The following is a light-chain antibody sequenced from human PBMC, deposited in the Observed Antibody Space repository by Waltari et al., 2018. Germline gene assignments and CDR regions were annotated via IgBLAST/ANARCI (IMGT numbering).Light chain of an antibody. CDR1: QDINDY. V-gene: IGKV1-33*01. CDR3: QQYNFHPPS. CDR2: TSS. Sequence: DILVTQSPSSLSASVGARVTITCQTNQDINDYLNWYQQKPGKPPVLLIYTSSNLEAGVPPRFSGSGSGTHFSLTISDLQPEDGGTYYCQQYNFHPPSFGGETKVEIK. J-gene: IGKJ4*01.